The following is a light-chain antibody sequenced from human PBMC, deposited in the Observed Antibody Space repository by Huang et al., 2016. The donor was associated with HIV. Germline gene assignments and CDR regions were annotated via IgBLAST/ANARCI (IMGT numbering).Light chain of an antibody. V-gene: IGKV3-11*01. CDR2: NAS. J-gene: IGKJ1*01. CDR1: QSVSVY. Sequence: EIVLAQSLVTLSLSPGERATLACRASQSVSVYLAWYQQKAGQPPRLLIYNASNRATGIPARFSGSGSGTDFTLTISSLEPEDFAVYYCQQRSDWPPTFGRGTKVEIK. CDR3: QQRSDWPPT.